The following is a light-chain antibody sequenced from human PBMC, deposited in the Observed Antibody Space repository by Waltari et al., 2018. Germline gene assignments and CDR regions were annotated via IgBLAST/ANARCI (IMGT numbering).Light chain of an antibody. J-gene: IGKJ1*01. CDR1: QSVLYSSNIQNF. CDR3: QQYYSTPPR. Sequence: DIVMTQSPDSLAVSLGDRATINCKSSQSVLYSSNIQNFLACYQQKPGQPPKLLIYWASTRESGVPDRFSGSGSGTDFTLTISSLQAEDVAVYYCQQYYSTPPRFGQGTKVEI. CDR2: WAS. V-gene: IGKV4-1*01.